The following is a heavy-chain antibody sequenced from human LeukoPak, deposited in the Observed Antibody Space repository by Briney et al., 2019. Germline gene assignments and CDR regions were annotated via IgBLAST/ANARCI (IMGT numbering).Heavy chain of an antibody. J-gene: IGHJ2*01. D-gene: IGHD6-19*01. CDR3: ARALRGRYSSGWRYFDL. Sequence: ASVKVSCKASGYTFTSNYLYWVRQATGQGLEWMGWMNPNSGNTGYAQKFQGRVTMTRNTSISTAYMELSSLRSEDTAVYYCARALRGRYSSGWRYFDLWGRGTLVTVSS. CDR1: GYTFTSNY. CDR2: MNPNSGNT. V-gene: IGHV1-8*02.